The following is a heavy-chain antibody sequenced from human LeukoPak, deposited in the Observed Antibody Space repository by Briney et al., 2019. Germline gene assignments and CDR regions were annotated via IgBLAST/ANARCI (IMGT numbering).Heavy chain of an antibody. CDR1: GFTFSNYA. Sequence: GGSLRLSCAASGFTFSNYAIHWVRQAPGKGLEWVAVISDHGSEKYYADSGKGRFTISRDNSKNTLYLQLNSLRPEDTAMYYCAKGHNYEVDYWGQGTLVTVSS. CDR3: AKGHNYEVDY. D-gene: IGHD3-22*01. CDR2: ISDHGSEK. V-gene: IGHV3-30*04. J-gene: IGHJ4*02.